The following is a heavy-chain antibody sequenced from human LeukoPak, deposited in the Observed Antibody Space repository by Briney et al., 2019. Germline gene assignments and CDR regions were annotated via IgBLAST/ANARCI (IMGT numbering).Heavy chain of an antibody. J-gene: IGHJ5*02. Sequence: PGGSLRLSCAASGFTFSSYSMNWVRQPPGKGLEWVSSISSSSSYIYYADSVKGRFTISRDNAKNSLYLQMNSLRAEDTAVYYCARSGSYNYNWFDPWGQGTLVTVSS. CDR2: ISSSSSYI. CDR1: GFTFSSYS. V-gene: IGHV3-21*01. D-gene: IGHD1-26*01. CDR3: ARSGSYNYNWFDP.